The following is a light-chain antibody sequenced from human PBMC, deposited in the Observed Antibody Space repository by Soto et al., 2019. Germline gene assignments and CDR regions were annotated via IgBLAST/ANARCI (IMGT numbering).Light chain of an antibody. V-gene: IGKV3-20*01. CDR2: DVS. CDR3: QQYGSSPT. CDR1: QSVSSNY. J-gene: IGKJ1*01. Sequence: DIVLTQSPGTLSLSPGERATLSCRSSQSVSSNYLAWYQQKPDQAPRLVIYDVSGRATGIPDRFSGSGSGTAFTLTISRLEPEDSAVYYCQQYGSSPTFGQGTKGEIK.